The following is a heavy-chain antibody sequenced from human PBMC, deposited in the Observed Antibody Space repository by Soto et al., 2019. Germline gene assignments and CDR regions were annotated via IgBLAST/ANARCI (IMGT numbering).Heavy chain of an antibody. J-gene: IGHJ4*02. D-gene: IGHD3-10*01. V-gene: IGHV4-59*01. CDR3: ARGYYYGSGSYYSFNFDY. Sequence: ASETLSLTCTVSGGSISSYYWSWIRQPPGKGLEWIGYIYYSGSTNYSPSLKSRVTISVDTSKNQFSLKLSSVTAADTAVYYCARGYYYGSGSYYSFNFDYWGQGTLVTVSS. CDR2: IYYSGST. CDR1: GGSISSYY.